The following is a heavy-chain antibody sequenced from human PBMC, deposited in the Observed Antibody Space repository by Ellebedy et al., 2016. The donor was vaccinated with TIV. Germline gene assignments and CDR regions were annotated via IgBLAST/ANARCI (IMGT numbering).Heavy chain of an antibody. CDR2: TYYGGSP. Sequence: MPSETLSLTCTVSGGPISPHYWSWIRQSPGKGLEWIGYTYYGGSPKYNPSLKSRVTISIDTSKNQPSLELASVTVADTAVYYCARLPALTFDGMDVWGQGTTVTVSS. D-gene: IGHD1-14*01. V-gene: IGHV4-59*08. CDR3: ARLPALTFDGMDV. J-gene: IGHJ6*02. CDR1: GGPISPHY.